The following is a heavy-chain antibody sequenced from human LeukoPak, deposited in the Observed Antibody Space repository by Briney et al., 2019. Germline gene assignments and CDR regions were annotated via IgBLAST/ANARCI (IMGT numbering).Heavy chain of an antibody. CDR2: IYYSGST. CDR3: ARDFIFDY. D-gene: IGHD3-10*01. V-gene: IGHV4-30-4*07. Sequence: PSETLSLTCAVSGGSISSGGYSWSWIRQSPGKGLEWIGYIYYSGSTYYNPSLKSRVTISVDTSKNQFSLKLSSVTAADTAVYYCARDFIFDYWGQGTLVTVSS. J-gene: IGHJ4*02. CDR1: GGSISSGGYS.